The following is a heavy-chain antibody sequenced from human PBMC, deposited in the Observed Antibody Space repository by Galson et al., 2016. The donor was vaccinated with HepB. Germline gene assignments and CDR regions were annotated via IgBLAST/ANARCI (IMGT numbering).Heavy chain of an antibody. Sequence: SLRLSCAASGFELSYYYMSWIRQAPGKGLEWIAYTSSSSSYTNYADSVKGRFTISRDDTKNSVHLQMNSLRAEDTAVYYCARDSSSWSTAPFEYWGQGTLVTVSS. J-gene: IGHJ4*02. CDR2: TSSSSSYT. CDR1: GFELSYYY. CDR3: ARDSSSWSTAPFEY. V-gene: IGHV3-11*06. D-gene: IGHD6-13*01.